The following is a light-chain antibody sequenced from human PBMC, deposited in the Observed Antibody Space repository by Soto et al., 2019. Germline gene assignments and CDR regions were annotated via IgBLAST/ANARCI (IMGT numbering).Light chain of an antibody. Sequence: EIVLTQSLGTLSLSPGERATLSCKASQGVGSNYLAWYQQKPGQAPRPLIYGASSRATGIPDRFSGSGSGADFTLTISRLEPEDCAVYYCQQYGSSPWTFGQGTTVEIK. CDR1: QGVGSNY. V-gene: IGKV3-20*01. J-gene: IGKJ1*01. CDR2: GAS. CDR3: QQYGSSPWT.